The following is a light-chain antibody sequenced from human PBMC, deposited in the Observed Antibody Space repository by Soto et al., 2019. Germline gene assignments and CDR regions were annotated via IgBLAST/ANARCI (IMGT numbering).Light chain of an antibody. Sequence: HSALTQPASVSGSPGQSITISCTGTSSDVGGYNYVSWYQQHPAKAPKLMIYEVSNRPSGVSHRFSGSKSGNTASLTISGLQAEDEADYYCFSYTTSSTLVFGGGTMVTVL. CDR2: EVS. CDR1: SSDVGGYNY. J-gene: IGLJ3*02. CDR3: FSYTTSSTLV. V-gene: IGLV2-14*01.